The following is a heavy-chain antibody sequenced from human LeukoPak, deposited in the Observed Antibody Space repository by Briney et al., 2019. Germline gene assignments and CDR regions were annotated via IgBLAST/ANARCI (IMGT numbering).Heavy chain of an antibody. Sequence: SETLSLTCTVSGGSISSYYWSWIRQPPGKGLEWIGYIYYSGSTNYNPSLKSRVTLSVDTSKNQFSLKVSSATAADTAVYYCARHGTTGANLNWFDPWGQGTLSPSPQ. D-gene: IGHD1-1*01. CDR2: IYYSGST. J-gene: IGHJ5*02. V-gene: IGHV4-59*01. CDR1: GGSISSYY. CDR3: ARHGTTGANLNWFDP.